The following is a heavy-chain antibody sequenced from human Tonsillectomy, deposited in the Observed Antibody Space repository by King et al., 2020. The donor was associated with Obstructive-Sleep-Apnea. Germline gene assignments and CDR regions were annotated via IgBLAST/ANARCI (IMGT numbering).Heavy chain of an antibody. Sequence: QLQESGPGLVKPSETLSLTCTVSGSSISSAYYWGWIRQPPGKGLEWIGSIYHSGSTYYNPSLKSRITISVDTSKSQFSLRLGSMTAADTAIYYCARGPMSTVTRACYFDFWGQGTLVTVSS. CDR1: GSSISSAYY. CDR3: ARGPMSTVTRACYFDF. CDR2: IYHSGST. V-gene: IGHV4-38-2*02. J-gene: IGHJ4*02. D-gene: IGHD4-17*01.